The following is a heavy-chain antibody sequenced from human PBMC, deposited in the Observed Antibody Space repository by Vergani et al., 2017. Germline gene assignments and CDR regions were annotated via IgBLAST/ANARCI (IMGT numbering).Heavy chain of an antibody. CDR2: ISWNSGSI. CDR3: AKALYYYDSSGYYYAHAFDI. V-gene: IGHV3-9*01. CDR1: GFTFDDYA. Sequence: EVQLVESGGGLVQPGRSLRLSCAASGFTFDDYAMQWVRQAPGKGLEWVSGISWNSGSIGYADSVKGRFTISRDNAKNSLYLQMNSLRAEDTALYYCAKALYYYDSSGYYYAHAFDIWGQGTMVTVSS. D-gene: IGHD3-22*01. J-gene: IGHJ3*02.